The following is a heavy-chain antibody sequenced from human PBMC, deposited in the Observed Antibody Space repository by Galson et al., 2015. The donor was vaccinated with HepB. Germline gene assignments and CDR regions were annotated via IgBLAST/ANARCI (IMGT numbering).Heavy chain of an antibody. Sequence: AISGDSVSSNSAAWNWIRQSPSRGLEWLGRTYYRSKWYTDYAISVQGRITINPDTSRYQFSLQLNSVTPDDTAVYYCARVEQQVVPTGWFDPWGQGTLVTVSS. CDR1: GDSVSSNSAA. V-gene: IGHV6-1*01. D-gene: IGHD6-13*01. CDR3: ARVEQQVVPTGWFDP. CDR2: TYYRSKWYT. J-gene: IGHJ5*02.